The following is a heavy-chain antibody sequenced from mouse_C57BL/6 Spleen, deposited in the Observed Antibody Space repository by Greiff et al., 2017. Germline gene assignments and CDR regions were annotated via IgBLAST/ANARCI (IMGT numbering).Heavy chain of an antibody. V-gene: IGHV1-55*01. CDR3: AKREKYYGRSYWYFEV. CDR1: GYTFTSYW. Sequence: QVQLQQPGAELVKPGASVKMSCKASGYTFTSYWITWVKPRPGQGLAWIGAIYPGSGSTNYNEKFKSKATLTVDPSSSTAYMQLSSLTSEDSSVYYCAKREKYYGRSYWYFEVWGTGTTVTGAS. J-gene: IGHJ1*03. CDR2: IYPGSGST. D-gene: IGHD1-1*01.